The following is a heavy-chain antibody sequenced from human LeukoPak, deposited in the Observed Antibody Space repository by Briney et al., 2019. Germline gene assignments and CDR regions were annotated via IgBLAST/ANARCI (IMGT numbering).Heavy chain of an antibody. V-gene: IGHV3-21*01. CDR2: ISSSSSYI. CDR3: ARVVVVVPAAMYVYYYYGMDV. D-gene: IGHD2-2*01. Sequence: PGGSLRLSCAASGFTFSSYSMNWDPQAPGNGLKWVSSISSSSSYIYYADSVKVRFTISRDNAKNSLYLQMNSLRAEDTAVYYCARVVVVVPAAMYVYYYYGMDVWGQGTTVTVSS. CDR1: GFTFSSYS. J-gene: IGHJ6*02.